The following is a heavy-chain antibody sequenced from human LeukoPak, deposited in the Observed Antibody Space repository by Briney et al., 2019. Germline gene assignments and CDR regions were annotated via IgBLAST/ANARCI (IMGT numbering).Heavy chain of an antibody. CDR2: IYHSGST. V-gene: IGHV4-4*02. D-gene: IGHD2-2*01. J-gene: IGHJ4*02. CDR3: ARVGYCSSPSCYLFDY. Sequence: SETLSLTCAVSGGSISSSNWWSWVRPPPGKGLEWIGEIYHSGSTNYNPSLKSRVTISVDKSKNQFSLKLSSVTAADTAVYYCARVGYCSSPSCYLFDYWGQGTLVTVSS. CDR1: GGSISSSNW.